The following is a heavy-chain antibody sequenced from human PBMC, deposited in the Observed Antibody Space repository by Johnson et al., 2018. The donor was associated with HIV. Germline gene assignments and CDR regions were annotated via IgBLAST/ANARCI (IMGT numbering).Heavy chain of an antibody. Sequence: VQLVESGGGLVQPGRSLRLSCAASGFTFDDYAMHWVRQAPGKGLEWVSGISWNSGSTYYADSVKGRFTISRDNSKNTLYLQMNSLRAEDTAVYYCVTADRGSAWGQGTTVTVSS. CDR2: ISWNSGST. V-gene: IGHV3-9*01. J-gene: IGHJ3*01. CDR3: VTADRGSA. CDR1: GFTFDDYA. D-gene: IGHD1-26*01.